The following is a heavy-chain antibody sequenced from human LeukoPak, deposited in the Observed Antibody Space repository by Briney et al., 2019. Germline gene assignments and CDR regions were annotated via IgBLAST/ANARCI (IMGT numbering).Heavy chain of an antibody. D-gene: IGHD5-18*01. J-gene: IGHJ4*02. CDR2: IYHSGST. V-gene: IGHV4-38-2*01. Sequence: PSETLSFTCAVSGYSISSGYYWGWIRQPPGKGLEWIGSIYHSGSTYYNPSLKSRVTISVDTSKNQFSLKLSSVTAADTAVYYCARTGYSYGFFDYWGQGTLVTVSS. CDR1: GYSISSGYY. CDR3: ARTGYSYGFFDY.